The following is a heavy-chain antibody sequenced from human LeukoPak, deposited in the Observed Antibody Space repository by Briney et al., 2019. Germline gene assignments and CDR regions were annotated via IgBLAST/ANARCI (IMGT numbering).Heavy chain of an antibody. D-gene: IGHD4-17*01. CDR1: GDSVSSNTAA. J-gene: IGHJ4*02. Sequence: SQTLSLTCAISGDSVSSNTAAWNWIRQSPSRGLEWLGRTYYRSKWSTNYAVSVKGRITINSDTSKNQFALQLNSVTPEDTAVYYCERGSNDYRDYSFDYWGQGTLVTVSS. V-gene: IGHV6-1*01. CDR2: TYYRSKWST. CDR3: ERGSNDYRDYSFDY.